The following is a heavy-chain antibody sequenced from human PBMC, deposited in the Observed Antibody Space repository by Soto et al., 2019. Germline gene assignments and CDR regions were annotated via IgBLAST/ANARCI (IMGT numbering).Heavy chain of an antibody. CDR1: GGSISSYY. D-gene: IGHD5-12*01. CDR3: ARGGDGYLPYYYGMDV. V-gene: IGHV4-59*01. CDR2: IYYSGST. J-gene: IGHJ6*02. Sequence: KPSETLSLTCTVSGGSISSYYWSWIRQPPGKGLEWIGYIYYSGSTNYNPSLKSRVTISVDTSKNQFSLKLSSVTAADTAVYYCARGGDGYLPYYYGMDVWGQGTTVTVSS.